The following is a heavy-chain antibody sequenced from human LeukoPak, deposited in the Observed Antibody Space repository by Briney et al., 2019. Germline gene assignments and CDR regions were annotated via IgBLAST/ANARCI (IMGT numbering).Heavy chain of an antibody. CDR2: ISSSSSYI. J-gene: IGHJ5*02. CDR1: GFTFSSYS. V-gene: IGHV3-21*01. CDR3: ARDEDRWSDP. Sequence: GGSLRLSCAASGFTFSSYSMNWVRQVPGKGLEWVSSISSSSSYIYYADSVKGRFTISRENAKNSLYLQMNSLRAEDTAVYYCARDEDRWSDPWGQGTLVTVSS.